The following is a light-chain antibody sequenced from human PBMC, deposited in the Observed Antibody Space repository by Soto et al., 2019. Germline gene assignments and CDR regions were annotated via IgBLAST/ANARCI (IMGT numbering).Light chain of an antibody. V-gene: IGLV1-44*01. CDR3: AAWDDSLNDYV. CDR1: SSNIGSNT. CDR2: SNN. Sequence: QSALTQPPSASGTPGQRVTISCSGSSSNIGSNTVNWYQQLPGTAPKLLIYSNNQRPSGVPDRFSGSKSGTSASLAISGLQPEDEADYYCAAWDDSLNDYVFGTGTKVTVL. J-gene: IGLJ1*01.